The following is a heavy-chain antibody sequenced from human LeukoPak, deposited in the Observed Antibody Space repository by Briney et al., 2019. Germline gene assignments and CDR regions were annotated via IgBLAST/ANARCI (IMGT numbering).Heavy chain of an antibody. Sequence: SETLSLTCTVSGGSISSGGYYWSWLRQPPGKGLEWIGYIYHSGSTYYNPSLKSRVTISLDRSKNQFSLKLSSVTAADTAVYYCARGRGEWLPVDYWGQGTLVTVSS. J-gene: IGHJ4*02. CDR2: IYHSGST. V-gene: IGHV4-30-2*01. D-gene: IGHD3-3*01. CDR1: GGSISSGGYY. CDR3: ARGRGEWLPVDY.